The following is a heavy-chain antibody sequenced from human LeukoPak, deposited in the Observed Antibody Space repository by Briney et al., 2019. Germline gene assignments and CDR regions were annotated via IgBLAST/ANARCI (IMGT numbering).Heavy chain of an antibody. V-gene: IGHV3-33*01. CDR2: IWYDGSNK. CDR3: ARDKSGSGPDY. Sequence: PGRSLRLSCAAPGFTFSSHGMHWVRQAPGKGLEWVAVIWYDGSNKYYADSVKGRFTISRDNSKNTLYLQMNSLRAEDTAVYYCARDKSGSGPDYWGQGTLVTVSS. D-gene: IGHD3-10*01. J-gene: IGHJ4*02. CDR1: GFTFSSHG.